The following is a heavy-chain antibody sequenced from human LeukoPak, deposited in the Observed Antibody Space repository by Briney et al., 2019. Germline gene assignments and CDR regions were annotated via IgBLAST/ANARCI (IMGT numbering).Heavy chain of an antibody. CDR2: IKHDGNWK. CDR3: ARGGQSSGSLGDY. V-gene: IGHV3-7*03. CDR1: GSTFGNYY. Sequence: GGSLRLSCAASGSTFGNYYMSWVRQAPGKGLEWVANIKHDGNWKFYADSVKGRFTVSRDNAEKLVYLHMSSLRAEDTAMYYWARGGQSSGSLGDYWGQETLVTVSS. J-gene: IGHJ4*02. D-gene: IGHD6-19*01.